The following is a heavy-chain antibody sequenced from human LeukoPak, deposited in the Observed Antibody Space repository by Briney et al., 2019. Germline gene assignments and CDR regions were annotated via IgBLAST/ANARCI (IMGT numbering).Heavy chain of an antibody. CDR1: GGSISSGGYS. D-gene: IGHD3-10*01. CDR3: ARSLWFGSNWFDP. CDR2: IYHSGST. J-gene: IGHJ5*02. V-gene: IGHV4-30-2*01. Sequence: SQTLSLTCAVSGGSISSGGYSWSWIRQPPGKGLEWIGYIYHSGSTYYNPSLKSRVTISVDRSKNQFSLKLSSVTTADTAVYYCARSLWFGSNWFDPWGQGTLVTVS.